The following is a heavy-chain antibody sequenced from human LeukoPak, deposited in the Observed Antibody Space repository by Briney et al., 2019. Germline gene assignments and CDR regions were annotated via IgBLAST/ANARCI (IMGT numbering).Heavy chain of an antibody. V-gene: IGHV3-11*01. CDR3: ARDGHAYGRGSPHY. CDR1: GFTFSDYY. Sequence: PGGSLRLSCAASGFTFSDYYMIWTREAPGKGLEWVSYISSSGSNKYYADSVKGRFTISRDNAKNSYLQMNSLRAEDTAIYYCARDGHAYGRGSPHYWGQGALVTVSS. J-gene: IGHJ4*02. CDR2: ISSSGSNK. D-gene: IGHD3-10*01.